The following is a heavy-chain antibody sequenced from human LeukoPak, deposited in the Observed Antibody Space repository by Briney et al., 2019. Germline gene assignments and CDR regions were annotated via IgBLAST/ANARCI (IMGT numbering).Heavy chain of an antibody. D-gene: IGHD3-9*01. CDR1: GGTFSSYA. Sequence: ASVKVSCKASGGTFSSYAISWVRQAPGQGLEWMGRIIPIFGTANYAQKFQGRVTITTDESTSTAYMELSSLRSVDTAVYYCAREGGSRYFDFDWFDPWGQGTLVTVSS. J-gene: IGHJ5*02. CDR2: IIPIFGTA. CDR3: AREGGSRYFDFDWFDP. V-gene: IGHV1-69*05.